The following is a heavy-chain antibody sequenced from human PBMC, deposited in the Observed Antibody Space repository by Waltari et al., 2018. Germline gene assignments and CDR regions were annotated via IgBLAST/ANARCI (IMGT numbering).Heavy chain of an antibody. J-gene: IGHJ4*02. V-gene: IGHV3-74*01. CDR1: GSTFSSDW. CDR3: AKSVLPRTLDY. D-gene: IGHD2-15*01. CDR2: IKSDGGST. Sequence: VQLVESGGGLVQPGGSLRLSCAASGSTFSSDWMHWVRQAPGKGLVWVSRIKSDGGSTSYADSVKGRFTISRDNAKNMLYLQMNSLRAEDTAVYYCAKSVLPRTLDYWGQGTLVTVSS.